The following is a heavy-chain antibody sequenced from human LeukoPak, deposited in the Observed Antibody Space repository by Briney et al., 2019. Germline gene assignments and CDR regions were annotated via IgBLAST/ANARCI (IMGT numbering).Heavy chain of an antibody. CDR3: ARMVGSGSYPYYFDY. D-gene: IGHD6-19*01. J-gene: IGHJ4*02. CDR2: IDWDDAK. CDR1: GFSLSTSGVC. Sequence: SGPTLVNPTQTLIMTCTFSGFSLSTSGVCVSWIRQPPGKALEWLARIDWDDAKYYNTSLKTRLTISKDTSKNQVVLTMTNMDPVDTATYYYARMVGSGSYPYYFDYWGQGILVTVSS. V-gene: IGHV2-70*11.